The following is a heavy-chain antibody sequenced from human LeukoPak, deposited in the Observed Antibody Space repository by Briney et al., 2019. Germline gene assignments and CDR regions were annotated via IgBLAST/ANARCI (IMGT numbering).Heavy chain of an antibody. CDR1: GYTFTGYY. J-gene: IGHJ5*02. CDR2: INPNSGGT. CDR3: ARGSIVVVITPGNWFDP. V-gene: IGHV1-2*02. Sequence: ASVKVSCKASGYTFTGYYMHWVRQAPGQGLEWMGWINPNSGGTNYAQKFQGRVTISVDTSKNQFSLKLSSVTAADTAVYYCARGSIVVVITPGNWFDPWGQGTLVTVSS. D-gene: IGHD3-22*01.